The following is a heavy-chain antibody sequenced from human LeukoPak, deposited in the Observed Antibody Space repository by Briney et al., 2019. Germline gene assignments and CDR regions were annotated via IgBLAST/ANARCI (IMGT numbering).Heavy chain of an antibody. V-gene: IGHV4-31*03. D-gene: IGHD6-6*01. Sequence: PSETLSLTCTVSGGSISSGGYYWSWIRQHPGKDLEWIGYIYYSGSTYYNPSLKSRVTISVDTSKNQFSLKLSSVTAADTAVYYCARDRSIAARQYYFDYWGQGTLVTVSS. J-gene: IGHJ4*02. CDR2: IYYSGST. CDR1: GGSISSGGYY. CDR3: ARDRSIAARQYYFDY.